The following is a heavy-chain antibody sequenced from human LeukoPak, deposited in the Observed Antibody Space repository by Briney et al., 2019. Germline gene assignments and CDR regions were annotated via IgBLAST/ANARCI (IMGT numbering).Heavy chain of an antibody. CDR3: ARRAYCGGDCFIDY. V-gene: IGHV5-51*01. CDR2: IYPGDSDT. Sequence: GESLEISCRGSGYTFTSYWIGWVRQMPGKGLEWMGIIYPGDSDTRYSPPFQGQVTISADKSISTAYLQWSSLKASDTAIYYCARRAYCGGDCFIDYWGQGTLVTVSS. J-gene: IGHJ4*02. CDR1: GYTFTSYW. D-gene: IGHD2-21*02.